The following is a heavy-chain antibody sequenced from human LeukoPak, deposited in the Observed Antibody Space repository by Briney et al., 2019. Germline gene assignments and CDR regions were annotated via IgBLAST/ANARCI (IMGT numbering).Heavy chain of an antibody. CDR3: ARDSYYDFWSGFVDEFWFDP. Sequence: PSETLSLTCAVYGGSFSGYYWSWIRQPPGKGLEWIGEINHSGSTNYNPSLKSRVTISVDTSKNQFSLKLSSVTAADTAVYYCARDSYYDFWSGFVDEFWFDPWGQGTLVTVSS. CDR1: GGSFSGYY. J-gene: IGHJ5*02. D-gene: IGHD3-3*01. V-gene: IGHV4-34*01. CDR2: INHSGST.